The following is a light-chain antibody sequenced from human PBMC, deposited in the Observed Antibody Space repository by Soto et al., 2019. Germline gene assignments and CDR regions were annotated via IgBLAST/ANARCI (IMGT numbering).Light chain of an antibody. V-gene: IGLV1-40*01. CDR1: SSNIGAGYD. CDR3: QSYDRSLSVV. J-gene: IGLJ2*01. Sequence: QSVLTQPPSVSGAPGQRVTISCTGSSSNIGAGYDVHWYQQLPGTAPKLLIYDNNNRPSGVPGRFSGSKSGTSASLAITGRQAEDEDYYYCQSYDRSLSVVFGGGTQLTVL. CDR2: DNN.